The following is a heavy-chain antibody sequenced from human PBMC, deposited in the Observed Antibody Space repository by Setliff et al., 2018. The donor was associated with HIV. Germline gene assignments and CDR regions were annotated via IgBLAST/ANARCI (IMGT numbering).Heavy chain of an antibody. CDR1: GHTFTSYY. Sequence: ASVKVSCKASGHTFTSYYMHWVRQAPGQGLEWMGIINPSSGSTTYAQKFQGRVTMTRDTSTSTVYMELSSLRSEDTAVYYCARDPAPSSSASYFQHWGQGTPVTVS. CDR2: INPSSGST. CDR3: ARDPAPSSSASYFQH. D-gene: IGHD6-6*01. V-gene: IGHV1-46*01. J-gene: IGHJ1*01.